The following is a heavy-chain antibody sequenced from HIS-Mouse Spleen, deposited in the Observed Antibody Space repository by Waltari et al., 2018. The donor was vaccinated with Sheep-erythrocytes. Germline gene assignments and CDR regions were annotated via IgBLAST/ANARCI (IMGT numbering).Heavy chain of an antibody. CDR2: IYYSGST. Sequence: QVQLQESGPGLVKPSQTLSLTCPVSGGSISSGGYYWSWIRQHPGKGLEWIGYIYYSGSTYYNPSLKSRVTISVDTSKNQFSLKLSSVTAADTAVYYCARDSVVRGVLHYFDYWGQGTLVTVSS. J-gene: IGHJ4*02. V-gene: IGHV4-31*03. CDR1: GGSISSGGYY. D-gene: IGHD3-10*01. CDR3: ARDSVVRGVLHYFDY.